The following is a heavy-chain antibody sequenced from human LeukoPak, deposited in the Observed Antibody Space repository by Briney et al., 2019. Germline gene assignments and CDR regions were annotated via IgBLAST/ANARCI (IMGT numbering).Heavy chain of an antibody. V-gene: IGHV4-59*01. CDR2: IYYSGST. Sequence: SETLSLTCTVSGGSISSYYWSWIRQPPGKGLEWIGYIYYSGSTNYNPSLKSRVTISVDTSKNQFSLKLSSVTAADTAVYYCARGLSSTIDYWGQGTLVTVSS. D-gene: IGHD2/OR15-2a*01. CDR1: GGSISSYY. CDR3: ARGLSSTIDY. J-gene: IGHJ4*02.